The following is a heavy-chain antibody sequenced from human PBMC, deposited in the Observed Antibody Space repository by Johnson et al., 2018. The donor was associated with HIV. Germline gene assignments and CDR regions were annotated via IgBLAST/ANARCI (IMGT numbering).Heavy chain of an antibody. Sequence: QVQLVESGGGLVQPGGSLRLSCAASGFSFSSYWMSWVRQAPGKGLEWVAVISYYGDSVKGRFTISRDNSKNTLYLQMNSLRAEDTAVYYCARGSRYTYDNDDAYLLHAFDFWGQGTMVTVSS. CDR1: GFSFSSYW. CDR3: ARGSRYTYDNDDAYLLHAFDF. CDR2: ISYYG. D-gene: IGHD3-22*01. V-gene: IGHV3-30*03. J-gene: IGHJ3*01.